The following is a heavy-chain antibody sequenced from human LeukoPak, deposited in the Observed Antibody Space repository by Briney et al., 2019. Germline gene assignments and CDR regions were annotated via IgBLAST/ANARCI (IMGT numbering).Heavy chain of an antibody. V-gene: IGHV3-30*03. CDR2: ISYDGSNK. J-gene: IGHJ4*02. CDR3: AIQTTVVIGGFDY. D-gene: IGHD4-23*01. Sequence: GGSLRLSCAASGFTFSSYGMHWVRQAPGKGLEWVAVISYDGSNKYYADSVKGRFTISRDNSKNTLYLQMNSMRAEDTAVYYCAIQTTVVIGGFDYWGQGTLVTVSS. CDR1: GFTFSSYG.